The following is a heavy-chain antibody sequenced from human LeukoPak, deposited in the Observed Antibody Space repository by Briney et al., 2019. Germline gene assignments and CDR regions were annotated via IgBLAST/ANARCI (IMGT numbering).Heavy chain of an antibody. CDR3: AKDNYGDYGGGMDV. D-gene: IGHD4-17*01. V-gene: IGHV3-23*01. J-gene: IGHJ6*02. Sequence: PGGSLRLSCGVSGFAFGSEAMNWVRQSPARGLEWVASISPGGGTTYYADSVKGRFTISRDNSNNTLYVEMTSLRAEDTAVYYCAKDNYGDYGGGMDVWGQGTTVTVSS. CDR1: GFAFGSEA. CDR2: ISPGGGTT.